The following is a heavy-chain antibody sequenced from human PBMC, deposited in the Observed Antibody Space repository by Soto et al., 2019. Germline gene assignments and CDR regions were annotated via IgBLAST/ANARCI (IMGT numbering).Heavy chain of an antibody. CDR3: ARIMTTVISYYFDY. CDR2: IYYSGST. CDR1: GGSISSYY. Sequence: SETLSLTCTVSGGSISSYYWSWIRQPPGKGLEWIGYIYYSGSTNYNPSLKSRVTISVDTSKNQFSLKLSSVTAADTAVYYCARIMTTVISYYFDYWGQGTLVTVS. J-gene: IGHJ4*02. D-gene: IGHD4-17*01. V-gene: IGHV4-59*08.